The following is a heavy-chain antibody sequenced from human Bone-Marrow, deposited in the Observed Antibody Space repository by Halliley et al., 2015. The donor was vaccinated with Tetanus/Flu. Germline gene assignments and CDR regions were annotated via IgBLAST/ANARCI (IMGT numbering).Heavy chain of an antibody. J-gene: IGHJ5*01. D-gene: IGHD5-12*01. CDR2: ISWDSISF. V-gene: IGHV3-9*01. CDR1: GFTFDDYA. CDR3: ARGGSAFLNTGANWFAS. Sequence: SLRLSCAASGFTFDDYAMHWVRQAPGKGLEWVSGISWDSISFGYADSVKGRFTISRDNAKNSLYLQMNSLGAEDTAFYFCARGGSAFLNTGANWFASWGQGTLVTVSS.